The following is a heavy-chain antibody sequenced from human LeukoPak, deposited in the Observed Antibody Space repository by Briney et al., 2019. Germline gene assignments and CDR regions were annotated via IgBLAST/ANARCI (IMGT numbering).Heavy chain of an antibody. CDR2: ISSSSSYI. V-gene: IGHV3-21*01. J-gene: IGHJ4*02. Sequence: NPGGSLRLSCAASGFTFSSYAMSWVRQAPGKGLEWVSSISSSSSYIYYADSVKGRFTISRDNAKNSLYLQMNSLRAEDTAVYYCARDFRYCGGDCYDYWGQGTLVTVSS. CDR1: GFTFSSYA. CDR3: ARDFRYCGGDCYDY. D-gene: IGHD2-21*01.